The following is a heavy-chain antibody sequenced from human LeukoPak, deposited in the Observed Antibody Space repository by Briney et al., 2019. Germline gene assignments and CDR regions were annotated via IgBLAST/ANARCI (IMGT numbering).Heavy chain of an antibody. V-gene: IGHV4-61*01. CDR3: ARAPWGILTGNTLYYFDY. D-gene: IGHD3-9*01. CDR1: GGSISSGSYY. Sequence: PSETLSLTCTVSGGSISSGSYYWSWIRQPPGKGLEWIGYIYYSGSTNYNPSLKSRVTISVDTSKNQFSLKLSSVTAADTAVYYCARAPWGILTGNTLYYFDYWGQGTLVTVSS. J-gene: IGHJ4*02. CDR2: IYYSGST.